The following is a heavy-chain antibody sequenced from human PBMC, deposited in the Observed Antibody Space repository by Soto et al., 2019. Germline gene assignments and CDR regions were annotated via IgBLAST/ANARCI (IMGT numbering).Heavy chain of an antibody. J-gene: IGHJ3*02. D-gene: IGHD6-13*01. CDR1: SGSITNYY. V-gene: IGHV4-4*07. Sequence: PSETLSLTCTVSSGSITNYYWSWIRQPAGKGLEWIGRIYTSGSTNYNPSLKSRVTMSIDTFKNQFSPNLSSATAADTAVYYCARQQQRAFDIWGQGTMVTVSS. CDR2: IYTSGST. CDR3: ARQQQRAFDI.